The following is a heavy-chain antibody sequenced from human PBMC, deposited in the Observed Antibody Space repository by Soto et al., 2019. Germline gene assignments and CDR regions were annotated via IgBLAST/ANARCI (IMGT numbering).Heavy chain of an antibody. CDR3: AKVRSSGWSFDY. Sequence: LRLSCAASGFAFSNYAMTWVRQAPGKGLEWVSAVSGSGATTYYADSVKGRLTISRDNSKNTLYLQMNSLRAEDTAVYYCAKVRSSGWSFDYWGQATLVTVSS. J-gene: IGHJ4*02. CDR1: GFAFSNYA. V-gene: IGHV3-23*01. CDR2: VSGSGATT. D-gene: IGHD6-19*01.